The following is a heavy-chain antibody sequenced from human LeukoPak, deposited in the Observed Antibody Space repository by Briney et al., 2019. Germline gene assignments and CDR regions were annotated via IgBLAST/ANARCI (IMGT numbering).Heavy chain of an antibody. J-gene: IGHJ3*02. Sequence: PSETLSLTCGVSGGSMSSSSYYWGWIRQPPGKGLEWIGFIYYSGSTNYNPSLKSRVTISLDTSKNQFSLKLNSVTAADTAVYYCARTNAFDIWGQGTMVTVSS. CDR2: IYYSGST. CDR3: ARTNAFDI. V-gene: IGHV4-61*05. CDR1: GGSMSSSSYY.